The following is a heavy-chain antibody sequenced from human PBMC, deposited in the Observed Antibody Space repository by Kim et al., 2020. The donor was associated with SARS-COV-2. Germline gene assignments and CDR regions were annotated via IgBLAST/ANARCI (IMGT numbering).Heavy chain of an antibody. Sequence: SETLSLTCTVSGGSISSSSYYWGWIRQPPGKGLEWIGSIYYSGSTYYNPSLKSRVTISVDTSKNQFSLKLSSVTAADTAVYYCARYPPALAVVDYWGRGTLVAVSS. CDR1: GGSISSSSYY. D-gene: IGHD6-25*01. J-gene: IGHJ4*02. CDR2: IYYSGST. CDR3: ARYPPALAVVDY. V-gene: IGHV4-39*01.